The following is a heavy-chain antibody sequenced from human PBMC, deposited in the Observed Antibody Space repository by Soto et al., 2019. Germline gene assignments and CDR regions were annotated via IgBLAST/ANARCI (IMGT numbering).Heavy chain of an antibody. CDR3: ARGDGYYYFDY. J-gene: IGHJ4*02. V-gene: IGHV1-3*01. D-gene: IGHD3-22*01. CDR2: INAGNGNT. Sequence: QVQLVQSGAEVKKPGASVKVSCKASGYTFTSYAMHWVRQAPGQRLEWMGWINAGNGNTKYSQKFQGRVTITRDTSACTAYMELSSLRSEDTAVYYCARGDGYYYFDYWGQGTLVTVSS. CDR1: GYTFTSYA.